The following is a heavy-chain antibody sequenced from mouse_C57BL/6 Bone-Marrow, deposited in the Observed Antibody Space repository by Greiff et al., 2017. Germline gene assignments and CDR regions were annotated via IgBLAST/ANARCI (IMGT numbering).Heavy chain of an antibody. J-gene: IGHJ3*01. CDR2: IDPSDSYT. Sequence: QVQLKQPGAELVKPGASVKLSCKASGYTFTSYWMQWVKQRPGQGLEWIGEIDPSDSYTNYNQKFKGKATLTVETSSSTAYMQLSSLTSEDSAVYYCARFLYWGQGTLVTVSA. CDR3: ARFLY. CDR1: GYTFTSYW. V-gene: IGHV1-50*01.